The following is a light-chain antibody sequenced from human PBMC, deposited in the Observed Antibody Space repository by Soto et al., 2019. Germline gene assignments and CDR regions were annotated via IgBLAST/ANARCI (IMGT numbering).Light chain of an antibody. CDR1: YSDVGLYDY. CDR3: CSYAGTYTYV. V-gene: IGLV2-11*01. Sequence: QSALTQPRSVSGSPGQSVTISCTGTYSDVGLYDYLSWYQHHPGKAPKLIISDVTKRPSGVPDRFSGSKSGNTASLTISGLQSEDEADYYCCSYAGTYTYVFGSGTKVTVL. CDR2: DVT. J-gene: IGLJ1*01.